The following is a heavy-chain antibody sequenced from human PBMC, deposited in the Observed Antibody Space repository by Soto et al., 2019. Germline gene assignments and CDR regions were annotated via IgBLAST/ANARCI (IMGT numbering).Heavy chain of an antibody. D-gene: IGHD6-6*01. CDR3: AGPSYSSPYNWFDP. V-gene: IGHV4-39*01. Sequence: SEPLSLTCTVSVGSISSSSYYWCWIPQPPGKGLEWIGSIYYSGSTYYNPSLKSRVTISVDTSKNQFSLKLSSVTAADTAVYYCAGPSYSSPYNWFDPWGQGTLVTVSS. CDR1: VGSISSSSYY. J-gene: IGHJ5*02. CDR2: IYYSGST.